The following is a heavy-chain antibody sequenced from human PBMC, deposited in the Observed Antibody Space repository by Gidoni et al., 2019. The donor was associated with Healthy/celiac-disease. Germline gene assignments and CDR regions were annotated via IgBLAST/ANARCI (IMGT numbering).Heavy chain of an antibody. CDR2: FNRDGRST. Sequence: EVQLVESGGGLVQHGGSLILSCPSSGLPLSSYWLHWVRQAPGKGRVCVALFNRDGRSTSYADSVKGRFTIARDNAKNTLYLQMNSLRAEDTAVYYCARRSIRDGFDPWGQGTLVTVSS. CDR3: ARRSIRDGFDP. V-gene: IGHV3-74*01. CDR1: GLPLSSYW. J-gene: IGHJ5*02. D-gene: IGHD3-9*01.